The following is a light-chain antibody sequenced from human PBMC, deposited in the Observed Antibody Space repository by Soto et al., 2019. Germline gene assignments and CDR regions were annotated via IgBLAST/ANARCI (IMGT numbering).Light chain of an antibody. CDR2: AAS. CDR1: QGINSR. Sequence: DIQMTQSPSFVSASIGDRVTVTCRASQGINSRLAWYQQKPGKAPKVLIYAASSLQSGVPSRFRGSESGTDFTLTISSLQPEDFATYYCQQINSFPLTFGGGTKVEIK. J-gene: IGKJ4*01. CDR3: QQINSFPLT. V-gene: IGKV1D-12*01.